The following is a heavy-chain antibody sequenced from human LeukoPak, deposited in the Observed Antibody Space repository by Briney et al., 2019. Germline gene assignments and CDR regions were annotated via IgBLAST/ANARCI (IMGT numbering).Heavy chain of an antibody. V-gene: IGHV4-59*01. D-gene: IGHD6-13*01. J-gene: IGHJ4*02. CDR1: GGSISSYY. Sequence: SETLSITCTVSGGSISSYYWSWIRQPPGKGLEWIGYIYYSGSTNYNPSLKSRVTISVDTSKNQFSLKLSSVTAADTAVYYCARVAYSSSWSPTYYFDYWGQGTLVTVSS. CDR3: ARVAYSSSWSPTYYFDY. CDR2: IYYSGST.